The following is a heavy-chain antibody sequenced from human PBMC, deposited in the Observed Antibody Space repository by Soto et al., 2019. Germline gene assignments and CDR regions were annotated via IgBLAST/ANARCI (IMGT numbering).Heavy chain of an antibody. CDR2: ISSSSSTI. Sequence: GGSLRLSCAASGFTFSSYSMNWVRQAPGKGLEWVSYISSSSSTIYYADSVKGRFTISRDNAKNSLYLQMNSLRDEDTAVYYCARDRGSGYSEIGMDVWGQGTTVTVS. V-gene: IGHV3-48*02. J-gene: IGHJ6*02. CDR3: ARDRGSGYSEIGMDV. D-gene: IGHD3-22*01. CDR1: GFTFSSYS.